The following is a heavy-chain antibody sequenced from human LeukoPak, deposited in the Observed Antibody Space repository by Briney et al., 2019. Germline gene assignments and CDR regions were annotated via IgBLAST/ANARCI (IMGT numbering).Heavy chain of an antibody. V-gene: IGHV1-46*01. CDR1: GYTFTGYY. CDR3: ARALFEAPFDY. J-gene: IGHJ4*02. D-gene: IGHD3-10*02. CDR2: INPSGGST. Sequence: ASVNVSCKASGYTFTGYYMHWVRQAPGQGLEWMGIINPSGGSTSYAQKFQGRVTMTRDTSTSTVYMELSSLRSEDTAVYYCARALFEAPFDYWGQGTLVTVSS.